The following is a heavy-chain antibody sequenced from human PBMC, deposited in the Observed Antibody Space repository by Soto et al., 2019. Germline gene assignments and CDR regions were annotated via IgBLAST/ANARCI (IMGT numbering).Heavy chain of an antibody. V-gene: IGHV4-4*02. J-gene: IGHJ6*02. CDR2: IYHSGST. CDR3: ARAPINPTPRYCGGGSYYGDGMDV. CDR1: VVSISSSNW. D-gene: IGHD2-15*01. Sequence: SDTLSLTCAFSVVSISSSNWWRWVRQPPGEGLEWIGEIYHSGSTNYNPSLKSRVTISVDKSKNQFSLKLSSVTAADTAVYYCARAPINPTPRYCGGGSYYGDGMDVGGQGTTFPAP.